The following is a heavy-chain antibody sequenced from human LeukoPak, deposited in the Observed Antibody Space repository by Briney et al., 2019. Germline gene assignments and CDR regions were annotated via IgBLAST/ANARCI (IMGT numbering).Heavy chain of an antibody. Sequence: GGSLRLSCAASGFTLSTYAMNWVRQAPGKGLEWVSGISAGGGSTYYADSVKGRFTISRDNSKNTLYLQMNNLTVEDTAVYYCAKSPRSAADNWFDPWGQGTLVTVSS. J-gene: IGHJ5*02. CDR2: ISAGGGST. D-gene: IGHD6-13*01. CDR3: AKSPRSAADNWFDP. V-gene: IGHV3-23*01. CDR1: GFTLSTYA.